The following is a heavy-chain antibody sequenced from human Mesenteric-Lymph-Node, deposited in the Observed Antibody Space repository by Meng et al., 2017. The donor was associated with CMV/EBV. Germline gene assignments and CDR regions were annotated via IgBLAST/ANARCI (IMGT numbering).Heavy chain of an antibody. CDR1: GFIFKTYG. CDR3: ARRWESRSYFDY. Sequence: GGSLRLSCAASGFIFKTYGMHWVRQAPGKGLEWVAFLLSDGNNIYYVDYVQGRFISSRDDSNDMLYLQMNSLRVEDTAVYYCARRWESRSYFDYWGQGALVTVSS. V-gene: IGHV3-30*02. CDR2: LLSDGNNI. D-gene: IGHD1-26*01. J-gene: IGHJ4*02.